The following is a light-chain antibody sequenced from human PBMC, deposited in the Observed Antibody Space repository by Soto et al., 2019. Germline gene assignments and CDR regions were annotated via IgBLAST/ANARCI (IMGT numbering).Light chain of an antibody. V-gene: IGKV1-33*01. J-gene: IGKJ1*01. CDR2: DAS. CDR3: QQHDSLPWT. Sequence: IQMTQSPSSLSASVGDRITVTCQASQDISTFLNWYQYKPGEAPKLLIFDASYLATGVPSRFSGGGFGTDFTFTISSLQPEDNATYYCQQHDSLPWTFGQGTKVDIK. CDR1: QDISTF.